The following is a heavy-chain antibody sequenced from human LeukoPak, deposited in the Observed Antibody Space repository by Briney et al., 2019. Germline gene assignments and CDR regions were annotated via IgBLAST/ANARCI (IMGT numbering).Heavy chain of an antibody. D-gene: IGHD6-13*01. CDR2: ISATGSNT. J-gene: IGHJ4*02. CDR1: GFNFSNYA. V-gene: IGHV3-23*01. Sequence: GGSLRLSCVASGFNFSNYAMTWVRQAPGKGLEWVSSISATGSNTYHAFSEKGRFPISRDNSKDTVYLQMNSLRAEDTAIYYCAKDVEPAAGYYLDYWGQGTLVTVSS. CDR3: AKDVEPAAGYYLDY.